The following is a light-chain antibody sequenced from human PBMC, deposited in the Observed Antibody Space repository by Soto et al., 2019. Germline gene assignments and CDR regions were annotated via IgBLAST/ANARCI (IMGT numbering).Light chain of an antibody. CDR2: KAS. CDR3: QQYNAWPQT. Sequence: DIQMTQSPSTLSASVGDRVTITCRASQSISSWLAWYQQKPGKAPKLLIYKASSLESGVPSRFSGSGSGTEFTLTISSLQPDDFATYYCQQYNAWPQTFGQGTKVEIK. J-gene: IGKJ1*01. V-gene: IGKV1-5*03. CDR1: QSISSW.